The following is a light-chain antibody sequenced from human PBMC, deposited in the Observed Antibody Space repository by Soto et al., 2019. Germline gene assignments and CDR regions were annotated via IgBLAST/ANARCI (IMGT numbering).Light chain of an antibody. V-gene: IGKV3-20*01. CDR3: QQYSSSPYT. J-gene: IGKJ2*01. CDR1: QSVSSSY. CDR2: GAS. Sequence: EIVLTQSPGTLSLSPGERATLSCRASQSVSSSYLAWYQQKPGQAPRLLIYGASSRATGIPDRFSGSESGTELTLTIRRLEPEDFAVYYCQQYSSSPYTFGQGTKLEIK.